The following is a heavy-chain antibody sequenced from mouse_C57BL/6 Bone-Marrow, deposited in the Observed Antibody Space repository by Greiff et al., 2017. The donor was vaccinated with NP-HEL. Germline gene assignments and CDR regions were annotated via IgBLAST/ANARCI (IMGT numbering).Heavy chain of an antibody. V-gene: IGHV1-63*01. CDR2: IYPGGGYP. D-gene: IGHD1-1*01. J-gene: IGHJ1*03. CDR1: GYTFTNYW. Sequence: QVQLQQSGAELVRPGTSVKMSRKASGYTFTNYWIGWAKQRPGHGLEWIGDIYPGGGYPNYNEKFKGKATLTADKSSSTAYMQFSSLTSEDSAIYYCARGNYYGSSYWYFDVWGTGTTVTVSS. CDR3: ARGNYYGSSYWYFDV.